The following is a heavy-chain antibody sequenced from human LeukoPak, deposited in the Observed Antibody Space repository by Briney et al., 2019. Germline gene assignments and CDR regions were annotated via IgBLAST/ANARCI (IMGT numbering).Heavy chain of an antibody. J-gene: IGHJ4*02. CDR1: GFTFSGDW. V-gene: IGHV3-74*01. CDR2: VNGDGGTT. D-gene: IGHD2-21*02. CDR3: AIVVVTH. Sequence: GGSLRLSCAASGFTFSGDWMHWVRQAPGKGLVWVSCVNGDGGTTEYADSVKGRFTISRDNSKNTLYLQMNSLRAEDTAVYYCAIVVVTHWGQGTLVPVSS.